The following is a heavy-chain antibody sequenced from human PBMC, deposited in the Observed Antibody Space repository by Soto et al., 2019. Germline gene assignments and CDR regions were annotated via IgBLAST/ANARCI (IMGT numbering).Heavy chain of an antibody. CDR3: ARHARYPTLVSGTQYYYYHTDV. CDR2: IDPNDSYT. CDR1: RDTFTRYW. Sequence: GESLKISCKGSRDTFTRYWISWVRQMPGKGLEWVGRIDPNDSYTNYSQSLQGHVTISADKSISTAYLQWSSLKASDAAKYYCARHARYPTLVSGTQYYYYHTDVWRHGTPGTVSS. D-gene: IGHD3-16*02. V-gene: IGHV5-10-1*01. J-gene: IGHJ6*02.